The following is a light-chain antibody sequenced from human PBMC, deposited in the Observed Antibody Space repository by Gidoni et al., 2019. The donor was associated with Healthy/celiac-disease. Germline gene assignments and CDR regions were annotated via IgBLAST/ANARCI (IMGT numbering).Light chain of an antibody. CDR2: AAS. CDR1: QSISSY. Sequence: ISMSQSPSSPSASVGDRVTITCPASQSISSYLNWYQQKPGKAPKLLIYAASSLQSGVPSRFSGSGSGTDFTLTISSLQPEDFATYYCQQCYSTPRTFGEGTKVEIK. CDR3: QQCYSTPRT. J-gene: IGKJ1*01. V-gene: IGKV1-39*01.